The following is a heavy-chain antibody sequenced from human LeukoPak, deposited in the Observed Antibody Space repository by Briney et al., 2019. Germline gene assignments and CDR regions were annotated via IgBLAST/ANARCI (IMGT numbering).Heavy chain of an antibody. CDR2: VDSEDGET. CDR1: GYTFTDYY. J-gene: IGHJ5*02. Sequence: ASVKVSCKVSGYTFTDYYMHWVQQAPGKGLEWMGLVDSEDGETIYAEKFQGRITITADTSTDTAYMELSSLRSEDTAVYYCAQDNWFDPWGQGTLVTVSS. V-gene: IGHV1-69-2*01. CDR3: AQDNWFDP.